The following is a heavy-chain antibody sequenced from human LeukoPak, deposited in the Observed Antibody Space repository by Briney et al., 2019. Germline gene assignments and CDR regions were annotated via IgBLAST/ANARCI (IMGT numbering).Heavy chain of an antibody. CDR3: ARHPDYGDYRPVASDI. J-gene: IGHJ3*02. CDR1: GGSISSDSYY. V-gene: IGHV4-39*01. D-gene: IGHD4-17*01. CDR2: IYYSGRT. Sequence: SETLSLTCTVSGGSISSDSYYWGWIRQPPGKGLEWIGGIYYSGRTFYNPSPKSRVTISVDTSKNQFSLKLSSVTAADTAVYYCARHPDYGDYRPVASDIWGQGTMVTVSS.